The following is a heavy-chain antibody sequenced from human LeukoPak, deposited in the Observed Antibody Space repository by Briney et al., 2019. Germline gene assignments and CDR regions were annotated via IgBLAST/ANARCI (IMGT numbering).Heavy chain of an antibody. J-gene: IGHJ4*02. CDR3: ARDGPVYAIDY. Sequence: PGGSLRLSCSASGFTLSDYWMMWVRQAPGKGLEWVANIKQDGSEKYYVESVKGRFTISRDNAKNSLYLQMNSLRAEDTAVYYCARDGPVYAIDYWGQGTLVTVSS. CDR2: IKQDGSEK. CDR1: GFTLSDYW. V-gene: IGHV3-7*01. D-gene: IGHD2-8*01.